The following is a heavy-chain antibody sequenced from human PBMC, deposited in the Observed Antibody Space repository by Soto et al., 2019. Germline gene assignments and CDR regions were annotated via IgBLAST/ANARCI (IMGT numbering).Heavy chain of an antibody. CDR2: IDNDGSST. CDR1: GFTFSTYW. CDR3: TRGRHSYYDFWSGYQETYYYGMDV. Sequence: QPGGSLRLSCAASGFTFSTYWMHWVRQAPGKGLVWVSHIDNDGSSTSYADSVKGRFTTSRDNAKNTLYLQMNSLRAEDTAVYYCTRGRHSYYDFWSGYQETYYYGMDVWGQGTTVTVSS. J-gene: IGHJ6*02. V-gene: IGHV3-74*01. D-gene: IGHD3-3*01.